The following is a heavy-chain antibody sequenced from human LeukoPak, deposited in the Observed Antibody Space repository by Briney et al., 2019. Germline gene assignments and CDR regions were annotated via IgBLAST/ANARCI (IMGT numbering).Heavy chain of an antibody. D-gene: IGHD2-8*02. Sequence: RPSETLSLTCAVYGGSFSGYYWSWIRQPPGKGLEWIGEINHSGSTNYNPSLKSRVTISVDTSKNQFSLKLSSVTAADTAVYYCARSCTGGVCRNSFDYWGQGTLVTVSS. CDR2: INHSGST. J-gene: IGHJ4*02. CDR1: GGSFSGYY. V-gene: IGHV4-34*01. CDR3: ARSCTGGVCRNSFDY.